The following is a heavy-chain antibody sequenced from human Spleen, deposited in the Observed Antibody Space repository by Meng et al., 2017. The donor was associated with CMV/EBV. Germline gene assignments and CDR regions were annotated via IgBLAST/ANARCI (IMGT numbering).Heavy chain of an antibody. CDR1: GFTFTDYY. CDR3: ARSTRGYDPDFDH. V-gene: IGHV1-2*02. D-gene: IGHD5-12*01. CDR2: VNPHSGGT. Sequence: ASVKVSCKTSGFTFTDYYLHWLRQAPGQGIEWMGWVNPHSGGTNYAQRFQGRLTVARDAPINTAYMELNKLTYEDAAFYFCARSTRGYDPDFDHWGQGTLVTVSS. J-gene: IGHJ4*02.